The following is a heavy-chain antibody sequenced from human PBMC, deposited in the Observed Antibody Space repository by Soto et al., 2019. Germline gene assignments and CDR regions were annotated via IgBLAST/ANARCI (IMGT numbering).Heavy chain of an antibody. CDR1: GFTFRNYA. D-gene: IGHD4-17*01. J-gene: IGHJ5*02. CDR2: LLRSGSSA. Sequence: VQLLESGGGLVLPGGSLRLSCAASGFTFRNYAMTWARQAPGKGLEWVSSLLRSGSSAYYADSVRGRFTISSDTSANSLYLQMDNLRAEDTAIYYCAKDAISGDGIWLMDSWGQGTVVTVSS. V-gene: IGHV3-23*01. CDR3: AKDAISGDGIWLMDS.